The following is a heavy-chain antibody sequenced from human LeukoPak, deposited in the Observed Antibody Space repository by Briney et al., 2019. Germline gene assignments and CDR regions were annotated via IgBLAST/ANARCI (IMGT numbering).Heavy chain of an antibody. CDR2: INHSGST. J-gene: IGHJ6*03. V-gene: IGHV4-34*01. CDR3: ARRYPHSYYYMDV. CDR1: GDSFSGSY. Sequence: SETLSPTCAVYGDSFSGSYWSWIRQPPGKGLEWIGEINHSGSTNYNPSLKSRVTISVDTSKNQFSLKLSSVTAADTAVYYCARRYPHSYYYMDVWGKGTTVTISS. D-gene: IGHD1-14*01.